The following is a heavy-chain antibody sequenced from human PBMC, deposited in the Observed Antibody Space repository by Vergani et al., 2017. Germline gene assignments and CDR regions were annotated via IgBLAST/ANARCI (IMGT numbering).Heavy chain of an antibody. J-gene: IGHJ5*02. D-gene: IGHD6-19*01. CDR2: INHSGST. V-gene: IGHV4-34*01. Sequence: QVQLQQWGAGRLKPSETLSLTCAVYGGSFSGYYWSWIRQPPGKGLEWIGEINHSGSTNYNPSLKSRVTISVDTSKNQFSLKLSSVTAADTAVYYWARGSRGLRARSSSGWYWFDPWGQGTLVTVSS. CDR3: ARGSRGLRARSSSGWYWFDP. CDR1: GGSFSGYY.